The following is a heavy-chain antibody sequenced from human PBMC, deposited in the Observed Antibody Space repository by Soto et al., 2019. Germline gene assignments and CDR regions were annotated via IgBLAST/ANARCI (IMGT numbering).Heavy chain of an antibody. J-gene: IGHJ5*02. D-gene: IGHD6-13*01. CDR1: GFTFSSYA. V-gene: IGHV3-23*01. CDR2: ISGSGGST. CDR3: AKDQFLGIAAAVNWFDP. Sequence: GGSLRLSCAASGFTFSSYAMSWVRQAPGKGLEWVSAISGSGGSTYYADYVKGRFTISRDNSKNTLYLQMNSLRAEDTAVYYCAKDQFLGIAAAVNWFDPWGQGTLVTVSS.